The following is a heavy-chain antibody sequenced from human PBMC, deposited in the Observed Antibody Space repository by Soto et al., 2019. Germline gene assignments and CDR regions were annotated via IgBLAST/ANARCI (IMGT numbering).Heavy chain of an antibody. V-gene: IGHV3-30*04. CDR2: ISKDGSNT. Sequence: QVQLVESGGGVVQPGRSLRVSCAASGFTFSRHAIHWVRQAPGKGLEWVAVISKDGSNTYYVDSVKGRFIISRDNSKNTLYLQMNSLGDEDTAVYYCVRSRSGAVADSFDYWGQGTQVTVSA. CDR1: GFTFSRHA. D-gene: IGHD3-10*01. J-gene: IGHJ4*02. CDR3: VRSRSGAVADSFDY.